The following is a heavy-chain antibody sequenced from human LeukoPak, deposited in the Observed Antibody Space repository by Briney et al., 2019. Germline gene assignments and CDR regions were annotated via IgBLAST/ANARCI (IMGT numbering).Heavy chain of an antibody. CDR1: GYTFTSYG. J-gene: IGHJ4*02. Sequence: ASVKVSCKASGYTFTSYGISWVRQAPGQGLEWMGWISAYNGNTNYAQKLQGRVTMTTDTSTSTAYMELRSLRSDDTAVYYCARAFVPDYCDSSGLWGYWGQGTLVTVSS. D-gene: IGHD3-22*01. V-gene: IGHV1-18*01. CDR2: ISAYNGNT. CDR3: ARAFVPDYCDSSGLWGY.